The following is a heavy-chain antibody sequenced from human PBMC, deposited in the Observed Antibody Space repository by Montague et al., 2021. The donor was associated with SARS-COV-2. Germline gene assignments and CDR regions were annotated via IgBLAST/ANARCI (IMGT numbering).Heavy chain of an antibody. D-gene: IGHD2/OR15-2a*01. J-gene: IGHJ4*02. CDR3: ARDNIVIVSPAIFYDS. Sequence: SLRLSCAASGFIFSNFWMSWVRQAPGKGLEWVANIKQDGSEKFYVDSVKGRFTISRDNAKNSLYLQMYSLRAEDTAVYFCARDNIVIVSPAIFYDSWGQGTLVTVSS. CDR1: GFIFSNFW. CDR2: IKQDGSEK. V-gene: IGHV3-7*01.